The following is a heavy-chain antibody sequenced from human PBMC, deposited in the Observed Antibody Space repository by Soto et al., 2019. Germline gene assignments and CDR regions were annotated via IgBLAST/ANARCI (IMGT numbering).Heavy chain of an antibody. CDR2: ISYSGST. CDR3: ARADPDASVGY. D-gene: IGHD3-16*01. CDR1: GGSMSSHY. J-gene: IGHJ4*02. V-gene: IGHV4-59*11. Sequence: PXGTLYLTCTVSGGSMSSHYWTWLRQPPGKGLEWIGYISYSGSTYYNPSLKSRVTISADTSRNQFSLKLSSVIAADTAVYYCARADPDASVGYWGQGTLVTVYS.